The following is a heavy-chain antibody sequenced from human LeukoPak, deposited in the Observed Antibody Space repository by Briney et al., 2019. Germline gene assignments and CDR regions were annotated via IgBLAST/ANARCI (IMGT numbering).Heavy chain of an antibody. Sequence: PGGSPRLSCAASGFTFSASAMHWVRQASGKGLEWVGRIKSKANTYATAYAASVKGRFTISRDDSKNTAYLQMNSLKIEDTAVYYCTSSSGWQNEYWGQGTLVTVSS. D-gene: IGHD6-19*01. CDR2: IKSKANTYAT. CDR1: GFTFSASA. CDR3: TSSSGWQNEY. J-gene: IGHJ4*02. V-gene: IGHV3-73*01.